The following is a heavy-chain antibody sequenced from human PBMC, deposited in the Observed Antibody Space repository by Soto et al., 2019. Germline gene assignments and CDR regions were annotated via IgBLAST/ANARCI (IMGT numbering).Heavy chain of an antibody. CDR1: GGSFSGYY. CDR2: INHSGST. V-gene: IGHV4-34*01. J-gene: IGHJ5*02. D-gene: IGHD3-3*02. Sequence: SDTLSLTCSVYGGSFSGYYWSWIRKPPGKGLEWIGEINHSGSTNYNPSLKSRVTISVDTSKNQFSLKLSSVTAADTALYFCARHSLALRKNNWFDPWGQGIMVTVSS. CDR3: ARHSLALRKNNWFDP.